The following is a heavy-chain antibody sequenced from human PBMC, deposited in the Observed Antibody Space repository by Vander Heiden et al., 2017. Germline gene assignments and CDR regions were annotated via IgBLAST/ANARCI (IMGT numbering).Heavy chain of an antibody. V-gene: IGHV3-49*03. J-gene: IGHJ4*02. D-gene: IGHD5-12*01. CDR3: AREATLARGGVLDH. Sequence: EVHLAESGGGLVQPGRSLRPSCTASGFSYHAYSLSWCRQAPGKGLEWVGFIRKRAFGGTTEYAASVGGRFTLSWDDSKTVAYPQMDSLSTEDTAIYYCAREATLARGGVLDHWGQGTLVTVSS. CDR1: GFSYHAYS. CDR2: IRKRAFGGTT.